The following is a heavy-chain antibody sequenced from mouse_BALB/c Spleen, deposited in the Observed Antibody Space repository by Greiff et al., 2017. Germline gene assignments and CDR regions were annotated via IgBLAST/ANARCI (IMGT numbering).Heavy chain of an antibody. J-gene: IGHJ2*01. CDR3: ARSLITTATYGFDY. CDR2: INPSTGYT. V-gene: IGHV1-7*01. D-gene: IGHD1-2*01. CDR1: GYTFTSYW. Sequence: VQLQQSGAELAKPGASVKMSCKASGYTFTSYWMHWVKQRPGQGLEWIGYINPSTGYTEYNQKFKDKATLTADKSSSTAYMQLSSLTSEDSAVYYCARSLITTATYGFDYWGQGTTLTVSS.